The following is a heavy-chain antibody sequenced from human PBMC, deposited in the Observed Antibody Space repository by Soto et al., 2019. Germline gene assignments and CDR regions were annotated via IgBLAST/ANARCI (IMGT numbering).Heavy chain of an antibody. CDR3: ARHGYSSSWTAIFDY. J-gene: IGHJ4*02. D-gene: IGHD6-13*01. CDR1: GGSISSGGYS. V-gene: IGHV4-30-2*01. CDR2: IYHSGST. Sequence: PSETLSLTCAVSGGSISSGGYSWNWIRQPPGKGLEWIGYIYHSGSTLYNPSLKSRVTISVDKSKNQFSLKLTSVTAADTAVYYCARHGYSSSWTAIFDYWGQGTLVTVSS.